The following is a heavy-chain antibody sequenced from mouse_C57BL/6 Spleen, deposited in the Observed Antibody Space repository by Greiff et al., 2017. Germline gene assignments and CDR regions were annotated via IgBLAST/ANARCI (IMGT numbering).Heavy chain of an antibody. CDR3: ARPSSGYALDY. V-gene: IGHV1-69*01. Sequence: QVQLQQPGAELVMPGASVKLSCKASGYPFTSYWMPWVKQRPGQGLEWIGEIDPSDSYTNYNQKFKGKSTLTVDKSSRTAYMQLDSLTSEGSAVYNCARPSSGYALDYGGQGTTLTVSS. CDR2: IDPSDSYT. J-gene: IGHJ2*01. D-gene: IGHD3-2*02. CDR1: GYPFTSYW.